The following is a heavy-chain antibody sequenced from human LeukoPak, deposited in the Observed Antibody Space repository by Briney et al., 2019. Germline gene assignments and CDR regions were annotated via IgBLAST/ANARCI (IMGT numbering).Heavy chain of an antibody. J-gene: IGHJ4*02. CDR1: GGSISSDY. CDR3: ARGPYYYDSSGYYPFDY. V-gene: IGHV4-59*12. CDR2: ISYSGSP. D-gene: IGHD3-22*01. Sequence: SETLSLTCTVYGGSISSDYWSWIRQPPGRGLEWIGYISYSGSPNYNPSLKSRVTISVDTSKNQFSLKLSSVTAADTAVYYCARGPYYYDSSGYYPFDYWGQGTLVTVSS.